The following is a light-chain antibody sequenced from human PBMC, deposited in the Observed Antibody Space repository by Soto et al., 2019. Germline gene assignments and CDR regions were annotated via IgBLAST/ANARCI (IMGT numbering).Light chain of an antibody. CDR3: QQDGGSPRT. V-gene: IGKV3-20*01. CDR1: QSINSF. J-gene: IGKJ1*01. CDR2: GAS. Sequence: EIVLTQSPGTLSLSPGEGATLSCRASQSINSFLAWYQQRRVQAPRLLIHGASNRATGIPDRFSGSGSGTDFTLAISRLEPDDFAVYYCQQDGGSPRTLGQVTKVEVK.